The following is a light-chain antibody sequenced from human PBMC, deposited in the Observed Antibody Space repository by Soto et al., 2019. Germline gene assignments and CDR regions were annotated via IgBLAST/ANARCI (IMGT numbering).Light chain of an antibody. CDR2: AAS. CDR3: QQSYSIPMYT. V-gene: IGKV1-39*01. J-gene: IGKJ2*01. CDR1: QNINSY. Sequence: DIQMTQSPSSLSASVGDRVTITCRASQNINSYLNWFQQKPGKAPKLLIYAASSLQSGVPSRFSGSGSGTDFTLTISSLQPEDFATYYCQQSYSIPMYTFGQGTKLEIK.